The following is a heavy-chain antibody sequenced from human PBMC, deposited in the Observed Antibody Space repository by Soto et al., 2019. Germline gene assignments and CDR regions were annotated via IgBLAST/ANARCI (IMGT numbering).Heavy chain of an antibody. CDR3: ARDFEWYSSSYSMDV. V-gene: IGHV1-69*13. Sequence: GASVKVSCKASGGTFGSYAISWVRQAPGQGLEWMGGIIPIFGTANYAQKFQGRVTITADESTSTAYMELSSLRSEDTAVYYCARDFEWYSSSYSMDVWGQGTTVTVSS. CDR1: GGTFGSYA. D-gene: IGHD6-6*01. CDR2: IIPIFGTA. J-gene: IGHJ6*02.